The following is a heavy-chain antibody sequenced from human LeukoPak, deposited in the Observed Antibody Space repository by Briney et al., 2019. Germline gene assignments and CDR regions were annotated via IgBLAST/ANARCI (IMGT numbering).Heavy chain of an antibody. J-gene: IGHJ4*02. CDR2: ISSSSPYI. CDR3: ARDRSPGNFDY. CDR1: GFTFSDYS. Sequence: GSLRLSCAASGFTFSDYSMNWVRQAPGKGLEWVASISSSSPYIYYTDSVKGRFTISRDNAKNSLYLQMNSLRAEDTAVYYCARDRSPGNFDYWGQGTLVTVSS. V-gene: IGHV3-21*01. D-gene: IGHD3-10*01.